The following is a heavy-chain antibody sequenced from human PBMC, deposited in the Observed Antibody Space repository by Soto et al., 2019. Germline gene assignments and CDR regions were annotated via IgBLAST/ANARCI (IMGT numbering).Heavy chain of an antibody. V-gene: IGHV4-59*08. CDR3: ARTYCSGGSCYGYVFDP. J-gene: IGHJ5*02. CDR1: GVSMNNFY. Sequence: SETLSLTCTVSGVSMNNFYWSWIRQPPGKGLEWIGYIYYSGSTNYNPSLKSRVTISVDTSKNQFSLKLSSVTAADTAVYYCARTYCSGGSCYGYVFDPWGQGTLVTVSS. D-gene: IGHD2-15*01. CDR2: IYYSGST.